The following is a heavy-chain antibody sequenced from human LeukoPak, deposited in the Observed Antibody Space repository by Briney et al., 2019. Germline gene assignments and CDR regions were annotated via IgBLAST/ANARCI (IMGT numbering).Heavy chain of an antibody. CDR2: ISTSGSTM. CDR3: AATLWFGESWKPRRFLDN. V-gene: IGHV3-48*04. D-gene: IGHD3-10*01. CDR1: GFTFSSYS. J-gene: IGHJ4*01. Sequence: WGSLRLSCAASGFTFSSYSMNWVRQAPGKGLEWVSYISTSGSTMYYADSMKGRFTISRDNARNSLYLQMSSLRAEDTAVYYCAATLWFGESWKPRRFLDNWGHGTLVTVSS.